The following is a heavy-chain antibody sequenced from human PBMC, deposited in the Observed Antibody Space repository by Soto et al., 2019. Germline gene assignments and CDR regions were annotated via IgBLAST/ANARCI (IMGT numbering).Heavy chain of an antibody. V-gene: IGHV6-1*01. J-gene: IGHJ5*02. CDR3: ARGGVAAAGSSLDP. CDR1: GDSVSSNSAA. D-gene: IGHD6-13*01. Sequence: SQTLSLTCAISGDSVSSNSAAWNWIRQSPPRGLEWLGRTYYRSKWYNDYAVSVKSRITINPDTSKDQFSLQLNSVTPEDTAVYYCARGGVAAAGSSLDPWGQGTLVTVSS. CDR2: TYYRSKWYN.